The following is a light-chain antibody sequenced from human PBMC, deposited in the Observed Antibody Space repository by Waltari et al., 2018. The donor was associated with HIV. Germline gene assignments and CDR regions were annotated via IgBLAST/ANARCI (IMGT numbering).Light chain of an antibody. V-gene: IGLV2-14*03. CDR1: SSDVGGYNY. CDR2: DVS. Sequence: QSALTQPASVSGSPGQSITISCTGTSSDVGGYNYVSWYQQHPGKAPKLMIYDVSKRPSVVSNRFSGSKSGNTASLTISGLQAEDETDYYCSSYTSSSTVVFGGGTKVTVL. CDR3: SSYTSSSTVV. J-gene: IGLJ2*01.